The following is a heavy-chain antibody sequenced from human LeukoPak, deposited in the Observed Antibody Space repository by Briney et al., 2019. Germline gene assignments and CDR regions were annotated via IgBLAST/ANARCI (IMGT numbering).Heavy chain of an antibody. CDR1: GGSISSYY. J-gene: IGHJ1*01. V-gene: IGHV4-59*08. CDR3: ARHVGNYYDSSGYYYGRNEYFQH. D-gene: IGHD3-22*01. Sequence: SETLSLTCTVSGGSISSYYWSWIRQPPGKGLEWIGYIYYSGSTNYNPSLKSRVTISVDTSKNQFSLKLSSVTAADTAVYYCARHVGNYYDSSGYYYGRNEYFQHWGQGTLVTVSS. CDR2: IYYSGST.